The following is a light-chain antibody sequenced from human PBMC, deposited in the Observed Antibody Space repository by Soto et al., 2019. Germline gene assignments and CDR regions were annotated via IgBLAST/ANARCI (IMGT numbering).Light chain of an antibody. CDR2: AAS. Sequence: DIQMTQSPSTLSASVGDRVTITCRASQSISSYLAWYQQKPGKAPKLLIYAASNLESGVPSRFSGSGSGTEFTLTISSLQSDDFATYYCQQSNNYPWTFGQGTKLDIK. J-gene: IGKJ1*01. CDR3: QQSNNYPWT. CDR1: QSISSY. V-gene: IGKV1-5*03.